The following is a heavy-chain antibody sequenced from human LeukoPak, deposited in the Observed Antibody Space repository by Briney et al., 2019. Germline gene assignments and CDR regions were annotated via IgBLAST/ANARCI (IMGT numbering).Heavy chain of an antibody. CDR2: ISGSGGST. CDR3: ASHYDYAWGSSNLGYYFGY. D-gene: IGHD3-16*01. CDR1: GFTFSSYA. Sequence: PGGSLRLPCAASGFTFSSYAMSRVRQAPGKGLEWVSAISGSGGSTYYADSVKGRFNISRDNSKNTLYLQMNSLRAEDTAVYYCASHYDYAWGSSNLGYYFGYWGQGTLVTVSS. J-gene: IGHJ4*02. V-gene: IGHV3-23*01.